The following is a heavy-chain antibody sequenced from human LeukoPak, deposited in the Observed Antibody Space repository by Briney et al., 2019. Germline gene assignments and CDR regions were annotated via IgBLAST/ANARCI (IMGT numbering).Heavy chain of an antibody. J-gene: IGHJ3*02. CDR2: IYYSGST. V-gene: IGHV4-59*01. Sequence: SETLSLTCTVSGGSISSYYWSWIRQPPGKGLEWIGYIYYSGSTNYNPSLKSRVTISVDTSENQFSLKLSSVTAADTAVYYCARAHPEYYYDSSGYYSSGAFDIWGQGTMVTVSS. CDR1: GGSISSYY. CDR3: ARAHPEYYYDSSGYYSSGAFDI. D-gene: IGHD3-22*01.